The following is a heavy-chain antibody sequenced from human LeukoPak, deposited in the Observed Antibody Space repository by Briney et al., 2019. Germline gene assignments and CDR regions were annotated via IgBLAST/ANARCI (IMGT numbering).Heavy chain of an antibody. D-gene: IGHD1-26*01. Sequence: PSETLSLACPVPARSIISSYCGSIRQPPGKGLGWIWYIRYSGSPNNNRSLKSRVTISVDTSKNQFSLKLSSVTAAYTAVYYCARGSYAVDYWGQGTLVTVSS. CDR3: ARGSYAVDY. CDR1: ARSIISSY. J-gene: IGHJ4*02. CDR2: IRYSGSP. V-gene: IGHV4-59*01.